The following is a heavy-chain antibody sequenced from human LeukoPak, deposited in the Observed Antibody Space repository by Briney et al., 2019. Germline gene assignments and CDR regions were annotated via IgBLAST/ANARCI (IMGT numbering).Heavy chain of an antibody. V-gene: IGHV3-23*01. CDR3: AKDQDDYGDLEYFQR. Sequence: GGSLRLSCAASGFTFSSYWMSWVRQAPGKGLEWVSAISGSDGSTYYADSVKGRFTISRDNSKNTLYLQMSSLRAEDTAVYHCAKDQDDYGDLEYFQRWGQGTLVTVSS. J-gene: IGHJ1*01. CDR1: GFTFSSYW. CDR2: ISGSDGST. D-gene: IGHD4-17*01.